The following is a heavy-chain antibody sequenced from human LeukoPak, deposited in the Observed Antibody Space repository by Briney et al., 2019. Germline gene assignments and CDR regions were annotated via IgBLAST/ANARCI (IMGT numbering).Heavy chain of an antibody. CDR2: IYYTGST. D-gene: IGHD3-22*01. V-gene: IGHV4-59*08. Sequence: PSETLSLTCTVSGGSISRDYWSWIRQPPGKGLEWIGYIYYTGSTNYNPSLKSRVTISVDTSKNQFSLKLSSVTAADTAVYYCARPSWYYYDNAAFDIWGQGTMVTVSS. CDR1: GGSISRDY. J-gene: IGHJ3*02. CDR3: ARPSWYYYDNAAFDI.